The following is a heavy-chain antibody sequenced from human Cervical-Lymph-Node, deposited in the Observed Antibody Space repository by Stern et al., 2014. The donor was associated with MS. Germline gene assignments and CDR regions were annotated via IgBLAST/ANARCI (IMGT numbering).Heavy chain of an antibody. CDR3: TAGVPFDY. J-gene: IGHJ4*01. V-gene: IGHV3-15*01. D-gene: IGHD3-10*01. Sequence: EVQLVESGGGLVKPGGSLRLSCAASGFTFNNAWMSWVRQAPGKGLEWFGRIKSKTDGETTDYAAPVRDRFTISRDDYNHTLYLQMSSLKTEDTAVYYCTAGVPFDYWGHGTLVTVSS. CDR1: GFTFNNAW. CDR2: IKSKTDGETT.